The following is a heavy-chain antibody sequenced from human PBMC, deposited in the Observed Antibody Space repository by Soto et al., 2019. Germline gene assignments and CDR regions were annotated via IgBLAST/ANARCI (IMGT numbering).Heavy chain of an antibody. V-gene: IGHV4-34*01. CDR1: GGSFSGYY. J-gene: IGHJ4*02. CDR2: INHSGSA. D-gene: IGHD3-22*01. Sequence: PSETLSLTCAVYGGSFSGYYWTWIRQPPGKGLEWIGEINHSGSANYNPSLKSRVTISVDTSKNQFSLKLRSVTAADTAVYYCARGIPMIVVVQSDAPDRYYFDSWGQGTLVTVSS. CDR3: ARGIPMIVVVQSDAPDRYYFDS.